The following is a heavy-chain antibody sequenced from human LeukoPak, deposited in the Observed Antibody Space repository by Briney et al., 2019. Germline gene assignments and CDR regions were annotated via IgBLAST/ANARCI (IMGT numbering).Heavy chain of an antibody. J-gene: IGHJ4*02. V-gene: IGHV3-48*01. D-gene: IGHD2-15*01. Sequence: AGGSLKLSCAASGFTFSGSAMHWVRQASGKGLEWVSYISSSSSTIYYADSVKGRFTISRDNAKNSLYLQMNSLRAEDTAVYYCASDYCSGGSCYSNYWSQGTLVTVSS. CDR2: ISSSSSTI. CDR3: ASDYCSGGSCYSNY. CDR1: GFTFSGSA.